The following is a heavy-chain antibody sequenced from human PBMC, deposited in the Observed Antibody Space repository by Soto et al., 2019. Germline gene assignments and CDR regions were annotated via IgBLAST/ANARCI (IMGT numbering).Heavy chain of an antibody. CDR1: GYSFSSYW. Sequence: EVQLVQSGAEVKKPGESLRISCNASGYSFSSYWVTWVRQMPGKGLEWMGRIDPSDSYTNYNPPFQGHVTISVDKSISTAYLQWSSLKASDTAMYYCARLYGGNSGMDVWGQGTTVTVSS. CDR3: ARLYGGNSGMDV. CDR2: IDPSDSYT. V-gene: IGHV5-10-1*01. J-gene: IGHJ6*02. D-gene: IGHD4-17*01.